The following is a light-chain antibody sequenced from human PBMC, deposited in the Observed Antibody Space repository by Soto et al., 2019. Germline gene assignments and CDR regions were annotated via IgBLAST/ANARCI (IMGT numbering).Light chain of an antibody. Sequence: IQLTQSPSSLSASVGDRVSITCRASQDIKTYLAWYQQKEGKAPKLLISGTFTLQSGVPSRFNGSGSGTDFTLTIIRLHPEDSATYYCQHLNNYPPFTFGPGTKVDLE. CDR2: GTF. J-gene: IGKJ3*01. CDR1: QDIKTY. V-gene: IGKV1-9*01. CDR3: QHLNNYPPFT.